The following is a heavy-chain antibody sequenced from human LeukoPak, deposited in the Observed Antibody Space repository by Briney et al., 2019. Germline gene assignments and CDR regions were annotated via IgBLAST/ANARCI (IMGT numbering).Heavy chain of an antibody. Sequence: GASVKVSCKASGYTFTSYGISWVRQAPGQGLEWMGWISAYNGNTYYAQKLQGRVTMTTDTFTSTAYMGLRSLRSDDTAVYYCAREYCSSTSCYTVRPYYYYGMDVWGQGTTVTVSS. CDR1: GYTFTSYG. J-gene: IGHJ6*02. CDR2: ISAYNGNT. V-gene: IGHV1-18*01. CDR3: AREYCSSTSCYTVRPYYYYGMDV. D-gene: IGHD2-2*01.